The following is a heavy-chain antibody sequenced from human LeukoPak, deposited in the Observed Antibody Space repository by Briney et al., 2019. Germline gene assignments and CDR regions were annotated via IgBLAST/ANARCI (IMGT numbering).Heavy chain of an antibody. CDR1: GGSMSPYY. CDR3: AKGTRFDP. CDR2: VFYSGNT. J-gene: IGHJ5*02. D-gene: IGHD1-7*01. V-gene: IGHV4-59*01. Sequence: PSETLSLTCTVSGGSMSPYYWNWIRQAPGKGLEWIGYVFYSGNTYYNPSLRGRVTMSIDTSKSQFSLNLSSVTAADTAVYFCAKGTRFDPWGQGTLVTVSS.